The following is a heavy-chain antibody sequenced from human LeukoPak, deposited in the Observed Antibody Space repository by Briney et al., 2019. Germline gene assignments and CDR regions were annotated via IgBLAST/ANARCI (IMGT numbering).Heavy chain of an antibody. CDR1: GFNFSNAW. J-gene: IGHJ4*02. CDR3: TTGHLDYYFDS. V-gene: IGHV3-15*01. Sequence: GGSLRLSCAVSGFNFSNAWMNWVRQAQGQGLQWVGYIKSEMDGVTTDYAAPVNGRFTISTDNSKNTLYLTMSRLQTEDTAVYYCTTGHLDYYFDSWGQGTLVTVSS. CDR2: IKSEMDGVTT.